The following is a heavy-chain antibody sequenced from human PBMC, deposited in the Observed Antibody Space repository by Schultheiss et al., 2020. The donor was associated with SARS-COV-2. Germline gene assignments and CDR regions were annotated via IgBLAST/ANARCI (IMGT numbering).Heavy chain of an antibody. CDR1: GFSVTPYY. J-gene: IGHJ4*02. CDR3: ARGGAYGSGSYFDY. CDR2: IYYSGST. Sequence: SETLSLTCAVSGFSVTPYYWSWIRQPPGKGLEWIGYIYYSGSTYYNPSLKSLVTISVDTSKNQFSLKLSSVTAADTAVYYCARGGAYGSGSYFDYWGQGTLVTVSS. V-gene: IGHV4-59*02. D-gene: IGHD3-10*01.